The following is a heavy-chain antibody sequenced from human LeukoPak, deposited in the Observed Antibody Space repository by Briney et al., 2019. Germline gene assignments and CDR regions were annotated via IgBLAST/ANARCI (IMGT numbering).Heavy chain of an antibody. CDR1: GYSFTSYV. CDR3: ARDFGGDNYFYHGMDV. D-gene: IGHD3-10*01. V-gene: IGHV1-18*01. CDR2: ISGYSGNT. Sequence: ASVKVSCKPSGYSFTSYVITWVRQAPGQGLEWMGWISGYSGNTVYTQKFQGRVTLTTDTSTSTAYMELRSLSSDDTAVHFCARDFGGDNYFYHGMDVWGQGTTVTVSS. J-gene: IGHJ6*02.